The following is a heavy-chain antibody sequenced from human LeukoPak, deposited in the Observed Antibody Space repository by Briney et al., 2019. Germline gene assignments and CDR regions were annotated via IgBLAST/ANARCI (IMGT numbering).Heavy chain of an antibody. V-gene: IGHV3-30-3*01. Sequence: GGSLRLSCAASGFTFSSYAMYWVRQAPGKGLEWVAQISYDGSNKYYADSVKGRSTISRDNSKNTLSLHMNSLRVEDTAVYHCARKTGDCWGQGTLVIVSS. CDR3: ARKTGDC. CDR2: ISYDGSNK. D-gene: IGHD1-14*01. CDR1: GFTFSSYA. J-gene: IGHJ4*02.